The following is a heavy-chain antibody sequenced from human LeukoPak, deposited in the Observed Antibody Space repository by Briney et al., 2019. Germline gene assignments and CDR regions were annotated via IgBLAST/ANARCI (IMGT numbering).Heavy chain of an antibody. CDR3: ARDYRFLEWLSTYYYYYGMDV. V-gene: IGHV1-69*13. CDR1: GGTFSSYA. D-gene: IGHD3-3*01. J-gene: IGHJ6*02. CDR2: IIPIFGTA. Sequence: ASVKVSCKASGGTFSSYAISWVRQAPGQGLEWMGGIIPIFGTANYAQKFQGRVTITADESTSTAYMELSSLRSEDTAVYYCARDYRFLEWLSTYYYYYGMDVWGQGTTVTVSS.